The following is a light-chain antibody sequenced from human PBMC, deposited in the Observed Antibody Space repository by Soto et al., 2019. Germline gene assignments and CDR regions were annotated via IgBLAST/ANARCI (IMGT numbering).Light chain of an antibody. Sequence: QSALTQPASVSGSPGQSITISCTGTSXDVGRYDYVSWYQHHPGKAPKLIIYVVSDRPSGVSNRFSGSKSGNTASLTISGLQAEYEADYYCSSFTDSRLYVFRSGTKGTVL. CDR1: SXDVGRYDY. V-gene: IGLV2-14*01. CDR3: SSFTDSRLYV. J-gene: IGLJ1*01. CDR2: VVS.